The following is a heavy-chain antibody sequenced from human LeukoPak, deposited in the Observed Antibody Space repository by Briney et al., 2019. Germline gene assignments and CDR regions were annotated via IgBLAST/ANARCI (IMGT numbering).Heavy chain of an antibody. J-gene: IGHJ5*02. CDR3: ARSYYENRGGFDP. CDR1: GYSISSGYY. Sequence: SETLSLTCTVSGYSISSGYYWGWVRQPPGKGLEWIGTIHHTGSTYYSPSLRSRVTTSVDTSKNQFSLSLTSVTAADTAVYYCARSYYENRGGFDPWGQGTLVTVSS. V-gene: IGHV4-38-2*02. CDR2: IHHTGST. D-gene: IGHD3-22*01.